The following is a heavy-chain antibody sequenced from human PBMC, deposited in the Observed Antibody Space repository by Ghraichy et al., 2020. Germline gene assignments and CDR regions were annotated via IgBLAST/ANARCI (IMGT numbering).Heavy chain of an antibody. Sequence: ASVKVSCKASGYTFTGYYMHWVRQAPGQGLEWMGWINPNSGGTNYAQKFQGRVTMTRDTSISTAYMELSRLRSDDTAVYYCARESQLGQQLPDYWGQGTLVTVSS. CDR3: ARESQLGQQLPDY. CDR1: GYTFTGYY. D-gene: IGHD6-13*01. CDR2: INPNSGGT. J-gene: IGHJ4*02. V-gene: IGHV1-2*02.